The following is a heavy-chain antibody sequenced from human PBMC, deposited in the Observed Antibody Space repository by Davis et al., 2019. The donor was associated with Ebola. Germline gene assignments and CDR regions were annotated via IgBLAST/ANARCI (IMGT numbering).Heavy chain of an antibody. V-gene: IGHV3-21*01. CDR3: ARDKARARDISAGYSSNGIWFDP. CDR1: GFTFSSYS. D-gene: IGHD5-18*01. Sequence: GESLKISCAASGFTFSSYSMNWVRQAPGKGLEWVSSISSSSSYIYYADSVKGRFTISRDNAKNSLYLQMNSLRADDTAVYYCARDKARARDISAGYSSNGIWFDPWGQGTLVTVSS. J-gene: IGHJ5*02. CDR2: ISSSSSYI.